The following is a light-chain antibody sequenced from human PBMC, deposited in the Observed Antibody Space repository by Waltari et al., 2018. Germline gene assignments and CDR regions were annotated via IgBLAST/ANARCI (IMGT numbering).Light chain of an antibody. CDR1: SSDVGGFNY. V-gene: IGLV2-14*01. CDR3: SSFTSSSVYV. CDR2: EVS. J-gene: IGLJ1*01. Sequence: QSALNQPASVSGSPGQSITISCTGTSSDVGGFNYVSWYQQHPGKAPKLMIYEVSNRPSGVSSRFSGSKSGNTASLTISGLQAEDESDYYCSSFTSSSVYVFGTGTKVTVL.